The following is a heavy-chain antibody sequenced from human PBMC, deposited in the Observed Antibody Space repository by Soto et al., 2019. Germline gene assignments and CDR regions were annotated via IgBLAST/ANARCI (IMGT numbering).Heavy chain of an antibody. CDR1: GGTFSSYT. CDR2: IIPILGIA. D-gene: IGHD2-2*01. Sequence: QVQLVQSGAEVKKPGSSVKVSCKASGGTFSSYTISWVRQAPGQGLEWMGRIIPILGIANYAQKFQGRVTITADNATSTAYKELSSRRSEDTAVYYCARRGCSSTSCYDGYYYYGMDVWGQGTTVTVS. J-gene: IGHJ6*02. V-gene: IGHV1-69*02. CDR3: ARRGCSSTSCYDGYYYYGMDV.